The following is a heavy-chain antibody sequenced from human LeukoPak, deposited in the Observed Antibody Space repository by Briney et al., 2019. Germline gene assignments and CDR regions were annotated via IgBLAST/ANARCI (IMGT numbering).Heavy chain of an antibody. CDR2: MYNSGST. CDR1: GGSISSDTCY. Sequence: SETLSLTCTVSGGSISSDTCYWSWIRQPAGKGLEWIGRMYNSGSTNYNPSLKSRVSISVDTSNNQFSLKLSSVTAADTAVYYCARTSGPHFDYWGQGTLVTVSS. J-gene: IGHJ4*02. CDR3: ARTSGPHFDY. V-gene: IGHV4-61*02.